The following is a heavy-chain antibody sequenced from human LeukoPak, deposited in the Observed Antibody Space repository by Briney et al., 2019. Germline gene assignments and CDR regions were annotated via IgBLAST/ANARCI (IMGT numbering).Heavy chain of an antibody. CDR2: IITIFGTA. Sequence: SVKVCCKASGGTFSSYAISWMRQAPGQGLEWMGGIITIFGTANYAQKFQGRVTITTDESTSTAYMELSSLRSEDTAVYYCARDNSADTYCYYMDVWGKGTTVTVSS. D-gene: IGHD6-13*01. CDR1: GGTFSSYA. CDR3: ARDNSADTYCYYMDV. V-gene: IGHV1-69*05. J-gene: IGHJ6*03.